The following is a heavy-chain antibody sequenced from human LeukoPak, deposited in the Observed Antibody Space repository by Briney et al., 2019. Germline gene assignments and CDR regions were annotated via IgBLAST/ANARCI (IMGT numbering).Heavy chain of an antibody. D-gene: IGHD3-10*01. CDR1: GFTFSSYA. Sequence: PGGSLRLSCAASGFTFSSYAMHWVRQAPGKGLEWVAVISYDGSNKYYADSVKGRFTISRDNSQNTLYPQMNSLRAEDTAVYYCARESVRYYYDFWGQGTLVTVSS. J-gene: IGHJ4*02. CDR2: ISYDGSNK. CDR3: ARESVRYYYDF. V-gene: IGHV3-30-3*01.